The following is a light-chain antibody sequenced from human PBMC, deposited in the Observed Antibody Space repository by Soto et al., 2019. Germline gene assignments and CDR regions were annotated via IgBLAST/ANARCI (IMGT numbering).Light chain of an antibody. CDR3: NSYSSSTSLPYV. J-gene: IGLJ1*01. CDR1: TNDVGGYNY. Sequence: QSALTQPASVSGSPGQSITISCTGTTNDVGGYNYVSWYQQHPGKAPKLLIFEVSSRPSGVSNRFSGSKSGNTASLTISAIQAEDEADYFCNSYSSSTSLPYVFGTGTKVTVL. CDR2: EVS. V-gene: IGLV2-14*01.